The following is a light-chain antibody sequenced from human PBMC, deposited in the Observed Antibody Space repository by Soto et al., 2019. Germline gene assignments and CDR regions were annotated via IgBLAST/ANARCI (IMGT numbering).Light chain of an antibody. CDR3: QQYNSFWT. CDR2: KAS. V-gene: IGKV1-5*03. Sequence: DVQMTQSPSTLSASVGDRVTITCRARQSVATWLAWYQQKPGKAPKLLIYKASTLASGVPSRFSGSGSGTDFTLTISSLQPDDAATYYCQQYNSFWTVGQGTKVEIK. J-gene: IGKJ1*01. CDR1: QSVATW.